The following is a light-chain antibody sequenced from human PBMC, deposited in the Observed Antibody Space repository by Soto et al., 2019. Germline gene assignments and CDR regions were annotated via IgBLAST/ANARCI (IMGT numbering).Light chain of an antibody. Sequence: DIQMTQSPSTLSASVGDRVTITCRASQRISNWLAGYQQKPGRAPKLGIYRASTLESGVPSRFSGSGFGTEFTLNISSLQPDDFATYFCQQYNSYSGTFGPGPKVDIK. V-gene: IGKV1-5*03. CDR1: QRISNW. CDR3: QQYNSYSGT. J-gene: IGKJ3*01. CDR2: RAS.